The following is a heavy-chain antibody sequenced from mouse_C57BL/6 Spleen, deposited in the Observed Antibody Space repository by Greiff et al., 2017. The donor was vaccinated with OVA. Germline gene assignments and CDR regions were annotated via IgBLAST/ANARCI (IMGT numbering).Heavy chain of an antibody. CDR2: IYPSDSET. CDR1: GYTFTSYW. CDR3: ARSELGGYY. V-gene: IGHV1-61*01. Sequence: LQQPGAELVRPGSSVKLSCKASGYTFTSYWMDWVKQRPGQGLEWIGNIYPSDSETHYNQKFKDKATLTVDKSSSTAYMQLSSLTSEDSAVYYCARSELGGYYWGQGTTLTVSS. D-gene: IGHD4-1*01. J-gene: IGHJ2*01.